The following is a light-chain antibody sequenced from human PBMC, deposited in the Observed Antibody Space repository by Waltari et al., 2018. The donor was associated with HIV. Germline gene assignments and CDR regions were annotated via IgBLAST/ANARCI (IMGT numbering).Light chain of an antibody. Sequence: QSMVTQPPSASGPPGQGVTMSSSATSPNIGLHPVASYQQVPGTAPKLLLYSNHQRPSGVPDRFSGSKSGTSASLAISGLQSEDEADYYCAVWDRGLTGLVFGGGTKLTVL. V-gene: IGLV1-44*01. CDR2: SNH. CDR1: SPNIGLHP. J-gene: IGLJ2*01. CDR3: AVWDRGLTGLV.